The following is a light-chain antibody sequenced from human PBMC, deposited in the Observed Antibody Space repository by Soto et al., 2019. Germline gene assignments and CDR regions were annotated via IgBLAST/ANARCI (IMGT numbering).Light chain of an antibody. V-gene: IGKV3-15*01. CDR3: QQYNNWRT. CDR2: DAS. Sequence: IGMWNSPATLSVTKGERATLSCRASQSVDSNLAWYQQKPGQPPRLLIYDASTRATGIPARISGSGSGTEFTLTISSLQSEDFAVYYCQQYNNWRTFGQGT. CDR1: QSVDSN. J-gene: IGKJ1*01.